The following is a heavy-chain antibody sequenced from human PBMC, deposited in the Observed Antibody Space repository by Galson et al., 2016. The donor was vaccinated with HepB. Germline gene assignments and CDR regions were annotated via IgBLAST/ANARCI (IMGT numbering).Heavy chain of an antibody. CDR3: AAATGPFDD. V-gene: IGHV3-30*09. D-gene: IGHD2-15*01. CDR1: ELTFINYA. J-gene: IGHJ4*02. CDR2: VSFDVSDK. Sequence: SLRLSCADSELTFINYAMHWFRQTPGKGLEWVAVVSFDVSDKYYADPVKGRFAISRDNSKDTLYLQLNRLRTEDTAVYFCAAATGPFDDWGQGTLVTVSS.